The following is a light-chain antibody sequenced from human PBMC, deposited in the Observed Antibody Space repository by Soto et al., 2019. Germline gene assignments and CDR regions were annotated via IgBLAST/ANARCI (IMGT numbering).Light chain of an antibody. CDR1: SSNIGAGYD. V-gene: IGLV1-40*01. Sequence: QSVLTQPPSVSGAPGQRVTISCTGSSSNIGAGYDVHWYQQLPGTAPKLLIYGNSNRPSGVPDRFSGSKSGTSASLAISGLQAEDEADYYCISYTSSSTLMVFGGGTKLTVL. J-gene: IGLJ2*01. CDR3: ISYTSSSTLMV. CDR2: GNS.